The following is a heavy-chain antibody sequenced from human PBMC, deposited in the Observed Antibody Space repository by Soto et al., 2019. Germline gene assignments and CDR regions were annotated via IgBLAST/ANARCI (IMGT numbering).Heavy chain of an antibody. V-gene: IGHV3-9*01. CDR2: ISWNSGSI. Sequence: GGSLRLSCAASGFTFDDYAMHWVRQAPGKGLEWVSGISWNSGSIGYADSVKGRFTISRDNAKNSLYLQMNSLRAEDTALYYCAKEGRSLYYYYYMDVWGKGTTVTVSS. CDR1: GFTFDDYA. CDR3: AKEGRSLYYYYYMDV. J-gene: IGHJ6*03.